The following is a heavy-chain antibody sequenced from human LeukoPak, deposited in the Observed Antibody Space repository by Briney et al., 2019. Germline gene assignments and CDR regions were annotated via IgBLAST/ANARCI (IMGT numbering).Heavy chain of an antibody. V-gene: IGHV4-39*07. CDR3: ARDRPDAFDI. CDR2: IYYSGST. CDR1: GGSISSGGYY. Sequence: SETLSLTCTVSGGSISSGGYYWSWIRQPPGKGLEWIGSIYYSGSTYYNPSLKSRVTISVDTSKNQFSLKLSSVTAADTAVYYCARDRPDAFDIWGQGTMVTVSS. J-gene: IGHJ3*02.